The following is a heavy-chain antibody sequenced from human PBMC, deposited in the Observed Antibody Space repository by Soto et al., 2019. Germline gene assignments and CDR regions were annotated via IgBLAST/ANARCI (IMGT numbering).Heavy chain of an antibody. J-gene: IGHJ4*02. Sequence: QVQLVQSGAEVKKPGSSVKVSCKASGGTFSSYTISWVRQAPGQGLEWMGRIIPILGIANYAQKFQGRVTSTADKPTSTAYMELRSLRSEDTAVYYCAGSRITMVRGAPFDYWGQGTLVTVSS. CDR3: AGSRITMVRGAPFDY. D-gene: IGHD3-10*01. V-gene: IGHV1-69*02. CDR2: IIPILGIA. CDR1: GGTFSSYT.